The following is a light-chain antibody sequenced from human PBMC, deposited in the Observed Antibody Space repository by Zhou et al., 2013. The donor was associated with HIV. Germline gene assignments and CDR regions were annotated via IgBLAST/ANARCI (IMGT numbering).Light chain of an antibody. CDR1: QSVGSN. CDR2: GAS. CDR3: QDYGGSSRCT. Sequence: EIVMTQSPAALSVSPGERATLSCRASQSVGSNLAWYQLKPGQAPRLLVYGASRRATDVPDRFSGSGSGTDFTLTISRLEPEDFAVYYCQDYGGSSRCTFGQGTKLEIK. V-gene: IGKV3-20*01. J-gene: IGKJ2*02.